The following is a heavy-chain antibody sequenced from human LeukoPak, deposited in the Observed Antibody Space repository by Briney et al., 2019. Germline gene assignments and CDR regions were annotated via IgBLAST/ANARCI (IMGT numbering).Heavy chain of an antibody. CDR1: GGSISSSSYY. J-gene: IGHJ6*03. CDR2: IYYSGST. Sequence: PSETLSLTCTVSGGSISSSSYYWGWIRQPPGKGLEWIGSIYYSGSTYYNPSLKSRVTISVDTSKNQFSLKLSSVTAADTAVYYCARVGSSSKVLYYYYYMDVWGKGTTVTVSS. D-gene: IGHD6-13*01. V-gene: IGHV4-39*07. CDR3: ARVGSSSKVLYYYYYMDV.